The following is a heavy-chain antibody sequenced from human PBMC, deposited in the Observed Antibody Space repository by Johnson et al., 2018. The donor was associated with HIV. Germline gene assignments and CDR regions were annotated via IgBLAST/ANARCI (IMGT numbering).Heavy chain of an antibody. V-gene: IGHV3-7*01. D-gene: IGHD6-13*01. CDR2: ITQDGVEK. CDR1: EFTFSSYW. Sequence: VQLVESGGGLVQPGGSLRLSCAAFEFTFSSYWMSWVRQAPGKGLEWVANITQDGVEKYYVDSLKGRFTISRDNAKKSLYLQMNSLRAEDTAVYYCAKDLPPNSSWYGAPDAFDIWGQGTMVTVSS. J-gene: IGHJ3*02. CDR3: AKDLPPNSSWYGAPDAFDI.